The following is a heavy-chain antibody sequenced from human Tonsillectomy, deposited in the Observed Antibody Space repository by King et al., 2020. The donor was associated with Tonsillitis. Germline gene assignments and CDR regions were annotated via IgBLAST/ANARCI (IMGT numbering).Heavy chain of an antibody. CDR3: ARHEWWVPLSPPAH. CDR1: GGSIVTSTYH. J-gene: IGHJ4*02. CDR2: IYYSGST. Sequence: QLQESGPGLVKPSETLTLTCTVSGGSIVTSTYHWGWIRQPPGKGLEWIGSIYYSGSTFSNPSLKSRVSVSVDTSKNQFSLRLSSVTAADTAVYYCARHEWWVPLSPPAHWGQAALVTVSS. D-gene: IGHD2-15*01. V-gene: IGHV4-39*01.